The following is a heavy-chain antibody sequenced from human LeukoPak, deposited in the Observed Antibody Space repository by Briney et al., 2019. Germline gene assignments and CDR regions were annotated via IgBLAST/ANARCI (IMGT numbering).Heavy chain of an antibody. J-gene: IGHJ6*02. CDR1: GFTFDDCA. D-gene: IGHD3-10*01. CDR2: ISGDGGST. CDR3: AKDMGGSGTAAYYGMDV. V-gene: IGHV3-43*02. Sequence: GGSLRLSCAASGFTFDDCAMHWVRQAPGKGLEWVSLISGDGGSTYYADSVKGRFTISRDNSKNSLYLQMNSLRTEDTALYYCAKDMGGSGTAAYYGMDVWGQGTTVTVSS.